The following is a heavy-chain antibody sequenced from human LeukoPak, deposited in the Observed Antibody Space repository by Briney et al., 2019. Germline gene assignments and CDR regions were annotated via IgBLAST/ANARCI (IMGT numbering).Heavy chain of an antibody. Sequence: GASVKVSCKASGYTFTSYEINWVRQSTGQGLEWMGWMNPNSGNTGYAQKFQGRVTMTRNTSISTAYMELSSLRSEDTAVYDCARGRGVDIVATIIGYWGQGTLVTVSS. CDR1: GYTFTSYE. CDR3: ARGRGVDIVATIIGY. D-gene: IGHD5-12*01. V-gene: IGHV1-8*01. J-gene: IGHJ4*02. CDR2: MNPNSGNT.